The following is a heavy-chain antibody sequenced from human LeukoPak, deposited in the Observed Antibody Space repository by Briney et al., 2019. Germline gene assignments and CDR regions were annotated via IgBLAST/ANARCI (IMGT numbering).Heavy chain of an antibody. CDR1: GFTFSNYG. CDR2: IWDDGSNK. CDR3: ARHRGSCSGGSCPNWYFDL. V-gene: IGHV3-33*01. Sequence: GRSLRLSCAASGFTFSNYGMQWVRQAPGKGLEWVAIIWDDGSNKYHADSVKGRFTISRDNSKNTLYLQMNSLRAEDTAVYFCARHRGSCSGGSCPNWYFDLWGRGTLVTVSS. J-gene: IGHJ2*01. D-gene: IGHD2-15*01.